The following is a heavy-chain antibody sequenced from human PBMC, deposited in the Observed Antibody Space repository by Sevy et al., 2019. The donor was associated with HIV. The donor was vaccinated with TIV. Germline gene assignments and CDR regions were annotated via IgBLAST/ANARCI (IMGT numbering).Heavy chain of an antibody. CDR3: AKDLIARLVVVNFPLLGHAMEV. V-gene: IGHV3-30*02. Sequence: GGSLRLSCAASGFIFRNHGMHWVRQAPGKGLEWVAFTRYDGSNTYYADSVKGRLTISRDNSKNTLYLQMNSLGPEDTAVYYCAKDLIARLVVVNFPLLGHAMEVWGQGTTVTVSS. J-gene: IGHJ6*02. CDR1: GFIFRNHG. CDR2: TRYDGSNT. D-gene: IGHD3-22*01.